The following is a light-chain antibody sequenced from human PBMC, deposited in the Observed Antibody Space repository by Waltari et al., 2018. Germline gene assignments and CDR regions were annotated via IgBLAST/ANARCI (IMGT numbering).Light chain of an antibody. CDR1: TSGFGTYHL. CDR3: SSYTGTTTPRV. CDR2: EGN. J-gene: IGLJ3*02. Sequence: QSALTQPASVSGSPGQSIIIPCTETTSGFGTYHLVSWYQQHPGKALKVIIYEGNTRPSEVSNRFSGSKSGNTASLTISGLQAEDEADYYCSSYTGTTTPRVFGGGTKLTVL. V-gene: IGLV2-23*01.